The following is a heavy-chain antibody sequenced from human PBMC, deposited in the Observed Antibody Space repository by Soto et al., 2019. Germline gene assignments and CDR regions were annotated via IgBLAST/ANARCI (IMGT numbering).Heavy chain of an antibody. CDR1: GFTFSDYY. CDR2: ISSGGSLI. J-gene: IGHJ6*02. Sequence: PGGSLRLSCAASGFTFSDYYMSWIRQAPGKGLEWVSYISSGGSLIYYADSVKGRFTISRDNAKNSLFLQMNSLRAEGTAVYYCARDRYDFWSGSKQYGMDVWGQGTTVTVSS. CDR3: ARDRYDFWSGSKQYGMDV. D-gene: IGHD3-3*01. V-gene: IGHV3-11*01.